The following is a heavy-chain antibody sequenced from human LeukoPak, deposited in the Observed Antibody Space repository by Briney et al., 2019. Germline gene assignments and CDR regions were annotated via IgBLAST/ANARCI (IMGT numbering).Heavy chain of an antibody. CDR3: AREWDY. V-gene: IGHV4-4*07. CDR2: FSTRGST. CDR1: GGYISRDY. J-gene: IGHJ4*02. Sequence: SETLSLTCTVSGGYISRDYWSWIRQPAGKGLEWIGRFSTRGSTNYNPSLKSRATLSVDRSKNQFSLQLSFVTAADTAVYYCAREWDYWGQGTLVTVSS.